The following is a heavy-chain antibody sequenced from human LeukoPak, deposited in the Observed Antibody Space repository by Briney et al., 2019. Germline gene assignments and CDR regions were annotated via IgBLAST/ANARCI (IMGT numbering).Heavy chain of an antibody. Sequence: SETLSLTCTVSGDSVSSGSYYWSWIRQPAGKGLEWIGRVYSRGSSSYNPSLQSRVTISLDTSKNQFSLKLSSVTAADTAVYYCARGCEQLVPYWYYMDVWGKGTTVTVSS. CDR3: ARGCEQLVPYWYYMDV. CDR2: VYSRGSS. J-gene: IGHJ6*03. V-gene: IGHV4-61*10. CDR1: GDSVSSGSYY. D-gene: IGHD6-6*01.